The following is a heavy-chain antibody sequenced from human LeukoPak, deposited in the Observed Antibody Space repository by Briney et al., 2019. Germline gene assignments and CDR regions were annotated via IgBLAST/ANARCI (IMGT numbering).Heavy chain of an antibody. J-gene: IGHJ4*02. D-gene: IGHD3-10*01. CDR2: ISAYNGNT. CDR1: GYTFTSYG. CDR3: ARVEYYYGSGSSFDY. V-gene: IGHV1-18*01. Sequence: ASVKVSCKASGYTFTSYGISWVRQAPGQGLEGMGWISAYNGNTNYAQKLQGRVTMTTDTSTSTAYMELRSLRSDDTAVYYCARVEYYYGSGSSFDYWGQGTLVTVSS.